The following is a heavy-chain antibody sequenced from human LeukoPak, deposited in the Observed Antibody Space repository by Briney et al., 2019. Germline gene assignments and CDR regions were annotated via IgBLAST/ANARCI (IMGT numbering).Heavy chain of an antibody. D-gene: IGHD2-15*01. Sequence: GESLRISCKGSGYSFSAYWIGWVRQMPGKGLELMGIIYIADSDTRYSPSFQGQVTISADRSINTAYLQWSSLKASDTAIYYCARQECSGDTCFSGNWFDPWGQGTLLTVSS. CDR1: GYSFSAYW. CDR3: ARQECSGDTCFSGNWFDP. CDR2: IYIADSDT. V-gene: IGHV5-51*01. J-gene: IGHJ5*02.